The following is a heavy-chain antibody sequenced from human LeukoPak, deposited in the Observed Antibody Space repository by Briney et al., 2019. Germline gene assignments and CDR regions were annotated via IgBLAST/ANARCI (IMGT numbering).Heavy chain of an antibody. Sequence: PGGSLRLSCAASGFTFSNYWMHWVRQAPGKGLVWVSRINTDGSSATYADSVQGRFTISRDNAKNTLYLQMNSLRAEDTAVYYCAGGAVAGTILPVDYWGQGTLVTVSS. V-gene: IGHV3-74*03. J-gene: IGHJ4*02. CDR3: AGGAVAGTILPVDY. CDR2: INTDGSSA. D-gene: IGHD6-19*01. CDR1: GFTFSNYW.